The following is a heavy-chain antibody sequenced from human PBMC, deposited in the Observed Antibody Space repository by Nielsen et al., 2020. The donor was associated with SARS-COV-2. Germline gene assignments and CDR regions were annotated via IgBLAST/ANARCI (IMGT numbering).Heavy chain of an antibody. CDR2: ISSSSSYI. CDR3: ARDALYYYYMDV. V-gene: IGHV3-21*01. Sequence: GRSLRLSCAASGFTFSSYSMNWVRQAPGKGLEWVSSISSSSSYIYYADSVKGRFTISRDNAKNSLYLQMNSLRAEDTAVYYCARDALYYYYMDVWGKGTTVTVSS. CDR1: GFTFSSYS. J-gene: IGHJ6*03.